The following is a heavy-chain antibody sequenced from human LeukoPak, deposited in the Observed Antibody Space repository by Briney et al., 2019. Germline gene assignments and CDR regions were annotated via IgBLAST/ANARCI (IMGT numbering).Heavy chain of an antibody. CDR1: GFTFSSYE. J-gene: IGHJ3*02. CDR3: AKTVVVTANPRAFDI. V-gene: IGHV3-23*01. Sequence: GGSLRLSCAASGFTFSSYEMNWVRQAPGKGLEWVSGISGRGVSTYYADSVKGRFTISRDNSKNTVFLQMNSLRAEDTAVYYCAKTVVVTANPRAFDIWGQGTRVTVSS. CDR2: ISGRGVST. D-gene: IGHD2-21*02.